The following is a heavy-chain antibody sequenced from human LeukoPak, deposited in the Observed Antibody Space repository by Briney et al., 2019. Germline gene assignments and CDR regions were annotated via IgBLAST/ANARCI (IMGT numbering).Heavy chain of an antibody. V-gene: IGHV4-59*08. J-gene: IGHJ4*02. CDR3: AEEHLATSGVFH. CDR2: IYYSGST. D-gene: IGHD5-24*01. CDR1: GGSISNYY. Sequence: PSETLSLTCTVSGGSISNYYWSWIRQPPGEGLEWIGYIYYSGSTNYNPSLKSRVTISVDTSKNQFSLKLTSLTAADTAVYYCAEEHLATSGVFHWGQGTLVTVSS.